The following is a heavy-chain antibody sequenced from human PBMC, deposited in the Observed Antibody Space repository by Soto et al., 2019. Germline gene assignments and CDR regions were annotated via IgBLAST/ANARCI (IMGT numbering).Heavy chain of an antibody. J-gene: IGHJ4*02. V-gene: IGHV3-23*01. CDR2: ISHSDGST. CDR1: GFTFSSYA. D-gene: IGHD2-2*01. Sequence: EVELLESGGGSVQPGGSRRLSCAASGFTFSSYAMSWVRQAPGKGLEWVSGISHSDGSTYYTDSVKGRFLITRENSRKTVHLEMFRLRAEDTAVYYCAKAFSTSCNNACEFDYWGRGTLVIVST. CDR3: AKAFSTSCNNACEFDY.